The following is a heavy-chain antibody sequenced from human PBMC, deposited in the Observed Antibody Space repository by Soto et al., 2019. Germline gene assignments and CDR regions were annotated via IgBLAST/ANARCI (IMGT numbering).Heavy chain of an antibody. D-gene: IGHD3-3*01. CDR3: ARDEFGGAYDFWH. V-gene: IGHV3-66*01. Sequence: EVQLVESGGGLVQPGGSLRLSCAASGFTVTNYFMTWVRQAPGKGLEWVSVISNGGGAYYADSVKGRFTIFRDNSENTLYLQMNVLRAEDTAVYYCARDEFGGAYDFWHGGQGTLVTVSS. CDR2: ISNGGGA. J-gene: IGHJ4*02. CDR1: GFTVTNYF.